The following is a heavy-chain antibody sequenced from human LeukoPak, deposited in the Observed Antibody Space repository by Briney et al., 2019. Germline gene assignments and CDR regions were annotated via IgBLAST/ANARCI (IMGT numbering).Heavy chain of an antibody. CDR2: IYVDGFNK. CDR1: GFTFYEHG. V-gene: IGHV3-33*01. J-gene: IGHJ4*02. CDR3: ARGGDYDILTGYSYPY. D-gene: IGHD3-9*01. Sequence: GGSLRLSCAASGFTFYEHGFHWVRQAPGEGLEWVAIIYVDGFNKYYSDSVKGRFTISRDNAKNSLYLQMNSLRAEDTAVYYCARGGDYDILTGYSYPYWGRGTLVTVSS.